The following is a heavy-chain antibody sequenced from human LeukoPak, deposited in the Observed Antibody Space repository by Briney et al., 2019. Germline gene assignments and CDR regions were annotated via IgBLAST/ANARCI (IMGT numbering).Heavy chain of an antibody. J-gene: IGHJ4*02. CDR3: ATLGWGYCSGGSCSLIDC. CDR1: GFTFSSYS. Sequence: GGSLRLSCAASGFTFSSYSMNWVRQAPGKGLEWVSSISSSSSYIYYAASVKGRFTISRDNAKNSLYLQMNSLRAEDTAVDYCATLGWGYCSGGSCSLIDCWGQGTLVTVSS. V-gene: IGHV3-21*01. D-gene: IGHD2-15*01. CDR2: ISSSSSYI.